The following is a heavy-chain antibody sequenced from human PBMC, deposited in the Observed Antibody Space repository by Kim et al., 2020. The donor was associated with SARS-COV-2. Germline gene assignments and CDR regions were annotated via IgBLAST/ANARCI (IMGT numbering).Heavy chain of an antibody. CDR3: ARETEVATAEAFDF. CDR1: GYIFTDFL. V-gene: IGHV1-2*06. J-gene: IGHJ4*02. Sequence: ASVKVSCKASGYIFTDFLLHWVRQAPGQGLEWMGQINPSSGATKTAQKFQGRVTMTRDTSTSTAFMELSSLTSDDTAVYSCARETEVATAEAFDFWGRGTLLTVS. D-gene: IGHD5-12*01. CDR2: INPSSGAT.